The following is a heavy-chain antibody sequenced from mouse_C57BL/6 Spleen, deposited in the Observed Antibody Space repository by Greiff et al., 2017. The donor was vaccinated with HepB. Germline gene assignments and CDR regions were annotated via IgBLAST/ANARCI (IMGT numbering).Heavy chain of an antibody. CDR1: GYTFTSYG. J-gene: IGHJ2*01. Sequence: QVQLQQSGAELARPGASVKLSCKASGYTFTSYGISWVKQRTGQGLEWIGEIYPRSGNTYYNEKFKGKATLTADRSSSTAYMELRSLTSEDSAVYFCARKDYGNSYGYWGQGTTLTVSS. D-gene: IGHD1-1*01. V-gene: IGHV1-81*01. CDR3: ARKDYGNSYGY. CDR2: IYPRSGNT.